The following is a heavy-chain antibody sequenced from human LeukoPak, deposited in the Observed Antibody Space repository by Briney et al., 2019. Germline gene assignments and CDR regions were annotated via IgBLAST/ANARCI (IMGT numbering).Heavy chain of an antibody. Sequence: GGSLRLSCLASGFTFRSYGMHWVRQAPGKGLEWVAFIRYNGNNQYYVDSVKGRFTISRDNSKNTLYLQMNSLKGDDTAVYYCAKDSAFYYIDVWGKGTTVIISS. CDR2: IRYNGNNQ. CDR3: AKDSAFYYIDV. J-gene: IGHJ6*03. V-gene: IGHV3-30*02. D-gene: IGHD3-10*01. CDR1: GFTFRSYG.